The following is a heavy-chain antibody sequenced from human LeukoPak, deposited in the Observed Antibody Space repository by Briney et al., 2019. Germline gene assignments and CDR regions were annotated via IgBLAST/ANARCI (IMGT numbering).Heavy chain of an antibody. J-gene: IGHJ4*02. CDR1: GGSISSGDYY. CDR2: IYYSGST. V-gene: IGHV4-30-4*02. Sequence: TSETLSLTCTVSGGSISSGDYYWSWIRQPPGKGLEWIGYIYYSGSTYCNPSLKSRVTISVDTSKNQFSLKLSSVTAADTAVYYCARGGDYYYDSSGQLDYWGQGTLVTVSS. CDR3: ARGGDYYYDSSGQLDY. D-gene: IGHD3-22*01.